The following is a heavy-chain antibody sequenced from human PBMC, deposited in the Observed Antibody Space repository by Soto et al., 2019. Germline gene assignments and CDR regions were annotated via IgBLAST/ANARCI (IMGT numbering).Heavy chain of an antibody. V-gene: IGHV1-69*12. Sequence: QVQLVQSGAEVKKPGSSVKVSCKASGGTFSSYAISWVRQAPGQGLEWMGGIIPIFGTANYAQKFQGRVTITADASTSTAYMELSSVRSEDTGVYYCARDRSFSLELNYGMDVWGQGTTVTVSS. CDR1: GGTFSSYA. J-gene: IGHJ6*02. CDR2: IIPIFGTA. CDR3: ARDRSFSLELNYGMDV. D-gene: IGHD1-7*01.